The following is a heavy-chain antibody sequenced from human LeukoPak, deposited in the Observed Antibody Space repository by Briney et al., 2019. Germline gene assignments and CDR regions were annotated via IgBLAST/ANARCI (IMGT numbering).Heavy chain of an antibody. V-gene: IGHV4-38-2*02. CDR2: IDHSGRT. Sequence: PSETLSLTCTVSSYSISSGYYWGWIRQPPGKGLEWIGSIDHSGRTYYHPSLKSRVTISVDTSKNQFSLKLSSVTAADTAVYYCARLGGASYYYYMDVWGKGTTVTVSS. CDR3: ARLGGASYYYYMDV. CDR1: SYSISSGYY. J-gene: IGHJ6*03.